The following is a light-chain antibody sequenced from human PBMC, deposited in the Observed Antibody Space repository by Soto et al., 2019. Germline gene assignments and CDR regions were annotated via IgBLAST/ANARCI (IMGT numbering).Light chain of an antibody. Sequence: QSALTQPASVSGSPGQSITISCTGTSIDVGGYNYVSWYQQHPGKAPKLMIYDVSTPPSGVSNRFSGSKSGNTASLTISGLQAEDEADYYCSSYTSSSTLVFGGGTKVTVL. V-gene: IGLV2-14*01. J-gene: IGLJ2*01. CDR3: SSYTSSSTLV. CDR1: SIDVGGYNY. CDR2: DVS.